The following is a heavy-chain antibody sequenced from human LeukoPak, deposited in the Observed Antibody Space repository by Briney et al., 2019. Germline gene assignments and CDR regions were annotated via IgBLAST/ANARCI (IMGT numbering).Heavy chain of an antibody. D-gene: IGHD1-1*01. J-gene: IGHJ4*02. CDR1: GGSISSGSYY. V-gene: IGHV4-61*02. CDR2: IYTSGST. CDR3: ARCPVIWMSTTKYFDY. Sequence: SETLSLTCTVSGGSISSGSYYWSWIRQPAGKGLEWIGRIYTSGSTNYNPSLKSRVTISVDTSKNQFSLKLSSVTAADTAVYYCARCPVIWMSTTKYFDYWGQGTLVTVSS.